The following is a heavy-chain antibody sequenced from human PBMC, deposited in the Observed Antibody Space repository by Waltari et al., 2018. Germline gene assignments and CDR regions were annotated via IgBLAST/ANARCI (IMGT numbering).Heavy chain of an antibody. CDR3: ARGRDTAMVMDY. CDR1: GGSFSGYY. J-gene: IGHJ4*02. Sequence: QVQLQQWGAGLLKPSETLSLTCAVYGGSFSGYYWSWIRQPPGKGLEWIGEINHSGSTNYNPYLKSRVTISVDTSKNQFSLKLSSVTAADTAVYYCARGRDTAMVMDYWGQGTLVTVSS. CDR2: INHSGST. V-gene: IGHV4-34*01. D-gene: IGHD5-18*01.